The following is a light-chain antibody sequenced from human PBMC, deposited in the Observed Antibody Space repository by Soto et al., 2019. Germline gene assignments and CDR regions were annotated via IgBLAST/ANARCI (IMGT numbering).Light chain of an antibody. CDR3: QKFNKWPWT. Sequence: EIVTKQSPATLSVSPGEYAPLSCRASLSVSSNLAWYQQKPGQAPRLLIYGASTRATGVPHRFSGSGSGTEFTLTISSLQSEDFAVYYCQKFNKWPWTFGQGTKVDIK. CDR1: LSVSSN. CDR2: GAS. J-gene: IGKJ1*01. V-gene: IGKV3-15*01.